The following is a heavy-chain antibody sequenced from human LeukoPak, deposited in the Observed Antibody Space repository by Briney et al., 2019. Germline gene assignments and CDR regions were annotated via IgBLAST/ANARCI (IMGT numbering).Heavy chain of an antibody. J-gene: IGHJ5*02. CDR3: ARVELVRYYDILTGYLRADWFDP. CDR2: INHSGST. D-gene: IGHD3-9*01. V-gene: IGHV4-34*01. Sequence: SETLSLTCAVYGGSFSGYYWSWIRQPPGKGLEWIGEINHSGSTNYNPSLKSRATISVDTSKNQFSLKLSSVTAADTAVYYCARVELVRYYDILTGYLRADWFDPWGQGTLVTVSS. CDR1: GGSFSGYY.